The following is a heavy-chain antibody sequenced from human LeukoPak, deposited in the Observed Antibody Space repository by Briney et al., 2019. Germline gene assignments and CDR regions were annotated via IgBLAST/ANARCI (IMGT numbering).Heavy chain of an antibody. D-gene: IGHD1-26*01. V-gene: IGHV3-30*18. CDR2: ISYDGSNK. CDR1: GFTFSSYA. J-gene: IGHJ4*02. CDR3: AKTSGSYYMIDY. Sequence: GRSRRPSCEAPGFTFSSYAMHWVAQPPGKGLKWVAVISYDGSNKYYADSVKGRFTISRDNSKNTLYLQMNSLRAEDTAVYYCAKTSGSYYMIDYWGQGTLVTVSS.